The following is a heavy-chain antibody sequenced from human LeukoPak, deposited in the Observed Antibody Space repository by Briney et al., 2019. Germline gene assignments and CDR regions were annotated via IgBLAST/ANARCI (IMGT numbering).Heavy chain of an antibody. CDR1: GYSISSGYY. Sequence: SETLSLTCAVSGYSISSGYYWGWIRQPPGKGLEWIGSIYHSGSTYYSPSLKSRVTISVDTSKNQFSLKLSSVTAADTAVYYCARHVEDIVVVPAAEDYWGQGTLVTVSS. D-gene: IGHD2-2*01. CDR2: IYHSGST. V-gene: IGHV4-38-2*01. J-gene: IGHJ4*02. CDR3: ARHVEDIVVVPAAEDY.